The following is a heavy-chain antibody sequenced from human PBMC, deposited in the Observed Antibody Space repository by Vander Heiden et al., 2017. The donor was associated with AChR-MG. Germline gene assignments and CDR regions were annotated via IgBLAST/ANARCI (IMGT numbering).Heavy chain of an antibody. V-gene: IGHV1-69*01. CDR1: GGTFSSYA. CDR3: ARDGQHSSGWYGPDY. Sequence: QVQLVQSGAEVKKPGSSVKVPCKASGGTFSSYAISWVRRAPGQGLEWMGGIIPIFGTANYAQKFQGRVTITADESTSTAYMELSSLRSEDTAVYYCARDGQHSSGWYGPDYWGQGTLVTVSS. D-gene: IGHD6-19*01. CDR2: IIPIFGTA. J-gene: IGHJ4*02.